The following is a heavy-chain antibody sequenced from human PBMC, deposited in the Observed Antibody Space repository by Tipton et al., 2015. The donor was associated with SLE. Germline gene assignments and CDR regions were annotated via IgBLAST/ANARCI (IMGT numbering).Heavy chain of an antibody. J-gene: IGHJ6*02. V-gene: IGHV4-61*02. CDR1: GGSISSSDYF. D-gene: IGHD5-18*01. Sequence: GLVKPSETLSLTCTVSGGSISSSDYFWGWIRQPAGKGLEWIGRIYPSGSTNYNPSLKSRVTISVDTSKKQFSLKLSSVTAADTAVYYCATGGYSYGYDYYYAMDVWGQGTLVTVSS. CDR3: ATGGYSYGYDYYYAMDV. CDR2: IYPSGST.